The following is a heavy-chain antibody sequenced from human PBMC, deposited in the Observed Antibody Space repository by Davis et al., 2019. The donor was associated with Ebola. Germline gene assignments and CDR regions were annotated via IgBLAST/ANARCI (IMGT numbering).Heavy chain of an antibody. J-gene: IGHJ6*04. V-gene: IGHV1-2*06. CDR1: GYALTQLS. Sequence: AASVKVSCKVSGYALTQLSMHWVRQAPGQGLEWMGRINPNGGGTVYAQKFQGRVTMTRDTSISTAYMDLTRLISDDTAVYYCARDRETAAAGYYGMDVWGKGTAVTVSS. CDR3: ARDRETAAAGYYGMDV. D-gene: IGHD5-18*01. CDR2: INPNGGGT.